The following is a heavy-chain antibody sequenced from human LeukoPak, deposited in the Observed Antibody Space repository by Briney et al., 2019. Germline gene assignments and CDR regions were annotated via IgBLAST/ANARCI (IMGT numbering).Heavy chain of an antibody. CDR2: INPSGGST. CDR1: GYTFTSYY. Sequence: ASVKVSCKASGYTFTSYYMHWVRQAPGQGLEWMGIINPSGGSTSYAQKFQGRVTMTTDTSTSTAYMELRSLRSDDTAVYYCARDRGRYCSSTSCPIDYWGQGTLVTVSS. D-gene: IGHD2-2*01. J-gene: IGHJ4*02. V-gene: IGHV1-46*01. CDR3: ARDRGRYCSSTSCPIDY.